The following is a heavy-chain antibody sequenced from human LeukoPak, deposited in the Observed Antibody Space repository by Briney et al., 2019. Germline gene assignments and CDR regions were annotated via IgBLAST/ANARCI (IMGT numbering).Heavy chain of an antibody. D-gene: IGHD3-10*01. CDR1: GFTLRSYA. J-gene: IGHJ4*02. V-gene: IGHV3-23*01. CDR3: TKMTDSTPYSSGTFDS. Sequence: PGGSLRLSCSASGFTLRSYAMGWVRQAPGKGLEWVSAISDTGDKTYYADSVKGRFTISRDNSRNTLYLQRSRLRAEDTALFYCTKMTDSTPYSSGTFDSWGQGTLVTVSS. CDR2: ISDTGDKT.